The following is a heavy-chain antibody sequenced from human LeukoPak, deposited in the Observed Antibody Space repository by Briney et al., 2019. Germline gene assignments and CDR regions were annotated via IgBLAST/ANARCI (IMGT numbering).Heavy chain of an antibody. Sequence: PSETLSLTCSVSGGSISRYYWSWIRQSAGKGLEWIGRIYTSEGTIYNPSLKSRVTMSADTSKNQLSLKLRFVTAADTAVYYCARDHQHLCGDISCSYGMDVWAEGPRSPSP. CDR3: ARDHQHLCGDISCSYGMDV. V-gene: IGHV4-4*07. CDR1: GGSISRYY. CDR2: IYTSEGT. J-gene: IGHJ6*02. D-gene: IGHD2-21*01.